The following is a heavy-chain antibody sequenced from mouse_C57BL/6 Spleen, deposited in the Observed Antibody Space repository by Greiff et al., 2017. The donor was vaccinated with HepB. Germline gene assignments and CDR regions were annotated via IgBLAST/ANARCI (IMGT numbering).Heavy chain of an antibody. J-gene: IGHJ4*01. CDR3: ARDRGEGLRREAMDY. CDR2: INYDGSST. D-gene: IGHD2-2*01. V-gene: IGHV5-16*01. CDR1: GFTFSDYY. Sequence: EVQGVESEGGLVQPGSSMKLSCTASGFTFSDYYMAWVRQVPEKGLEWVANINYDGSSTYYLDSLKSRFIISRDNAKNILYLQMSSRKSEDTATYYCARDRGEGLRREAMDYWGQGTSVTVSS.